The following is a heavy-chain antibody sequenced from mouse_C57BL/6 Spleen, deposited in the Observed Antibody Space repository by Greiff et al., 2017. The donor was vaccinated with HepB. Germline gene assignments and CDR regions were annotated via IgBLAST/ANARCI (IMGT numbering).Heavy chain of an antibody. D-gene: IGHD4-1*01. J-gene: IGHJ4*01. CDR2: INYDGSST. CDR1: GFTFSDYY. Sequence: EVKLVESEGGLVQPGSSMKLSCTASGFTFSDYYMAWVRQVPEKGLEWVANINYDGSSTYYLDSLKSRFIISRDNAKNILYLQMSSLKSEDTATYYCARRGNWDRFFYAMDYWGQGTSVTVSS. CDR3: ARRGNWDRFFYAMDY. V-gene: IGHV5-16*02.